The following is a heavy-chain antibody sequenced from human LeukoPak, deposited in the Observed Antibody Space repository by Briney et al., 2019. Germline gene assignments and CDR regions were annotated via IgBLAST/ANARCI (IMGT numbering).Heavy chain of an antibody. Sequence: SETLSLTCTVSGASISSAGYYWSWIRQPPGKGLEWIGYIYHSGSNYYNPSLKSRVTISVDRSKNRFSLNLRSVTAADTAVYYCARTDLRSSDFWSLDFQLWGQGTLVTVSS. D-gene: IGHD3-3*01. V-gene: IGHV4-30-2*01. CDR3: ARTDLRSSDFWSLDFQL. J-gene: IGHJ1*01. CDR2: IYHSGSN. CDR1: GASISSAGYY.